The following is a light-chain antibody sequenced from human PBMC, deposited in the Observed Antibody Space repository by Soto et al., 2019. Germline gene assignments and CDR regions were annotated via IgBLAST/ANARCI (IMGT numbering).Light chain of an antibody. CDR3: ATWDDSLNGPWV. Sequence: QSVLTQPPSASGTPGQRVTIYCSGSSSNIGSNTVNWYQQFPGAAPKLLIYRNDQRPSGVPDRFSGSKSGTSASLAVSGLQSEDEADYYCATWDDSLNGPWVFGGGTKLTVL. V-gene: IGLV1-44*01. CDR2: RND. J-gene: IGLJ3*02. CDR1: SSNIGSNT.